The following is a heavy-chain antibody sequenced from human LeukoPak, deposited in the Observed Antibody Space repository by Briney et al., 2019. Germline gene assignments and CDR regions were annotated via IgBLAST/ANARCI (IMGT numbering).Heavy chain of an antibody. J-gene: IGHJ4*02. CDR2: INLNSGDT. CDR1: GYTFIAYY. Sequence: ASLTVSCKASGYTFIAYYMHWVRQAPGQGLEWMGWINLNSGDTKYAQNFQGRVTITRDTSITTTYMELSSLRSDDTAVYYCVRDRHTVAVAATLDYWGQGTLVIASS. V-gene: IGHV1-2*02. D-gene: IGHD6-19*01. CDR3: VRDRHTVAVAATLDY.